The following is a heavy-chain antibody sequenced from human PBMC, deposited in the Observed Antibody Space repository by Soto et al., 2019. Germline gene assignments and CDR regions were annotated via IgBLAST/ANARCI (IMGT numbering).Heavy chain of an antibody. Sequence: QLQLQESGPGLVKPSSTLSLTCTVSGGSIISSSYYCGWIRQPPGKGLEWIGSIYYSGSTHYNPSLKSRVTICADTSQNHFSLKVSSVTAADKAVYYCARLDSCYDRVSYNWFDPWGQGTLVTVSS. J-gene: IGHJ5*02. CDR3: ARLDSCYDRVSYNWFDP. D-gene: IGHD5-12*01. CDR1: GGSIISSSYY. CDR2: IYYSGST. V-gene: IGHV4-39*02.